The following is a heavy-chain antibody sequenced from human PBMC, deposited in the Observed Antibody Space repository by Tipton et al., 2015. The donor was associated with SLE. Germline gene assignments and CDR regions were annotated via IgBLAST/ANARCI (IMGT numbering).Heavy chain of an antibody. D-gene: IGHD1-14*01. CDR2: ISGSGTST. J-gene: IGHJ1*01. CDR1: GFTFTTFA. Sequence: SLRLSCAASGFTFTTFAMSWVRQAPGKGLEWVSAISGSGTSTYYPDSVKGRFTISRDNAKNSVYLQLDSLRDDDTAVYYCARDEVTGFQHWGQGTLVIVSS. CDR3: ARDEVTGFQH. V-gene: IGHV3-23*01.